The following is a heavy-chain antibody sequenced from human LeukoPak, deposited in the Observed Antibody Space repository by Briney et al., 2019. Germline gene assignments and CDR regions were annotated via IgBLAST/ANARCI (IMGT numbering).Heavy chain of an antibody. CDR1: GGSISSYY. D-gene: IGHD6-6*01. CDR2: IYYSGST. J-gene: IGHJ2*01. V-gene: IGHV4-59*01. CDR3: ARDSSNWYFDL. Sequence: SETLSLTCTVSGGSISSYYWSWIRQPPGKGLEGIGYIYYSGSTNYNPSLKSRVTISVDTSKNQFSLKLSSVTAADTAVYYCARDSSNWYFDLWGRGTLVTVSS.